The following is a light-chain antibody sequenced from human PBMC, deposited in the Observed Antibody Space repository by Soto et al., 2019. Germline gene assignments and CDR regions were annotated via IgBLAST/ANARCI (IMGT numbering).Light chain of an antibody. Sequence: QSMLTQPASVSGSPGQSITISCTGTSSDVGGYNYVSWYQQHPGKAPKLIIYEVTNRPSGVSGRFSGSKSGNTASLTISGLQAEDEADYYCSSFTTSSTLGVFGGGTKLTVL. CDR2: EVT. V-gene: IGLV2-14*01. J-gene: IGLJ3*02. CDR1: SSDVGGYNY. CDR3: SSFTTSSTLGV.